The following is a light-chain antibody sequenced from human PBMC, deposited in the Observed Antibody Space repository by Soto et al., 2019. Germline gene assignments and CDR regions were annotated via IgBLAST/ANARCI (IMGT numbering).Light chain of an antibody. Sequence: DVIMTQSPLSLSVSLGQAASISCWSSQGLLYMDGNTYLNWFQQRPGQSQRRLIYKIYNRDSGVQDRFSGSGSGTYFTLQISRVEAEDVGIYYCMQGTHWPLTFGQGTRLEIK. V-gene: IGKV2-30*01. CDR2: KIY. CDR1: QGLLYMDGNTY. CDR3: MQGTHWPLT. J-gene: IGKJ5*01.